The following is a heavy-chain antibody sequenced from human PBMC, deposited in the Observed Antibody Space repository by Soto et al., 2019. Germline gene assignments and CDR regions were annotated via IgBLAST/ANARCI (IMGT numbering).Heavy chain of an antibody. CDR3: ARGGIAAAGPLIWFDP. CDR1: GGSFSGYY. V-gene: IGHV4-34*01. D-gene: IGHD6-13*01. CDR2: INHSGST. Sequence: SETLSLTCAVYGGSFSGYYWSWIRQPPGKGLEWIGEINHSGSTNYNPSLKSRVTISVDTSKNQFPLKLSSVTAADTAVYHCARGGIAAAGPLIWFDPWGQGTLVTV. J-gene: IGHJ5*02.